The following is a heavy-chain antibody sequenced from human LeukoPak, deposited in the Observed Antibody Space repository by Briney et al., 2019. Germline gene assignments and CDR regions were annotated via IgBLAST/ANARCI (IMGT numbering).Heavy chain of an antibody. CDR1: GGSFSGYY. CDR2: INHSGST. CDR3: ARLGGYNFGY. Sequence: SETLSLNCAVYGGSFSGYYWSWIRQPPGKGLEWIGEINHSGSTNYNPSLKSRVTISVDTSKDQFSLKLSSVTAADTAVYYCARLGGYNFGYWGQGTLVTVSS. D-gene: IGHD5-24*01. J-gene: IGHJ4*02. V-gene: IGHV4-34*01.